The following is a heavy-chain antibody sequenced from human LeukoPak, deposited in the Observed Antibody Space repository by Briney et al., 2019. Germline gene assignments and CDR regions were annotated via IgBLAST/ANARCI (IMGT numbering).Heavy chain of an antibody. CDR1: GGTFSTLA. CDR2: IIPIVGTT. J-gene: IGHJ6*02. V-gene: IGHV1-69*13. Sequence: ASVKVSCKASGGTFSTLAFGWVRQAPGQGLEWVGGIIPIVGTTNNAQKFQGRVTITADESTTTVYMELSSLRSEDTAVYYCAREPYSSGYYYYGMDVWGQGTTVTVSS. CDR3: AREPYSSGYYYYGMDV. D-gene: IGHD6-19*01.